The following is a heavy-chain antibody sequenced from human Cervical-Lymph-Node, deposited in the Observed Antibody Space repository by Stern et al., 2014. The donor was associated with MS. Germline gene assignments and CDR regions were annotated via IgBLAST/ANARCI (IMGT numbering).Heavy chain of an antibody. CDR2: ISYDGSNK. Sequence: VQLVESGGGVVQPGRPLRLSCAASGFTFSSYGMHWVRQAPGKGLEWVAVISYDGSNKYYADSVKGRFTISRDNSKNTLYLQMNSLRAEDTAVYYCAKEGLIRYCSGGSCYSNGDVGAFDIWGQGTMVTVSS. CDR1: GFTFSSYG. CDR3: AKEGLIRYCSGGSCYSNGDVGAFDI. D-gene: IGHD2-15*01. J-gene: IGHJ3*02. V-gene: IGHV3-30*18.